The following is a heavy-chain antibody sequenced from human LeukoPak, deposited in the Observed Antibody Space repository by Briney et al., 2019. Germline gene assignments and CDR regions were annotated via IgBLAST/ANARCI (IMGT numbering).Heavy chain of an antibody. CDR3: AKEARGPTNYYFDY. V-gene: IGHV3-33*06. J-gene: IGHJ4*02. CDR1: GFTFSSYG. Sequence: GGSPRLPCAASGFTFSSYGMHWVRQAPGKGLEWVAVIWYDGSNKYYADSVKGRFTISRDNSKNTLYLQMNSLRAEDTAVYYCAKEARGPTNYYFDYWGQGTLVTVSS. CDR2: IWYDGSNK. D-gene: IGHD1-1*01.